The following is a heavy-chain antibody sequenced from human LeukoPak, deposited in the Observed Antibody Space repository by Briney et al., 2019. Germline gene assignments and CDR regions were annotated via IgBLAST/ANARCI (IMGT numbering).Heavy chain of an antibody. Sequence: GGSLILFCAASGFTFSSYSMNWFRQAPGKGLEWVSSISSSSSYIYYADSVMHRFTIYRDNAKNSLYLQMNSLRAEDTAVYYCASFYGSGSYPWSRFDPWGQGTLVTVSS. CDR2: ISSSSSYI. CDR1: GFTFSSYS. J-gene: IGHJ5*02. CDR3: ASFYGSGSYPWSRFDP. D-gene: IGHD3-10*01. V-gene: IGHV3-21*01.